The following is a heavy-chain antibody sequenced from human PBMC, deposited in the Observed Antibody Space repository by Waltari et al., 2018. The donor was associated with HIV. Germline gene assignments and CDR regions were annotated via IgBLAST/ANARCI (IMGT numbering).Heavy chain of an antibody. CDR1: GGTFSSYA. J-gene: IGHJ1*01. CDR2: IIPSFGTT. V-gene: IGHV1-69*01. Sequence: QVQLVQSGAEVKKPGSSVKVSCKASGGTFSSYAISWVRQAPGQGLEWMGGIIPSFGTTNYAQKFQGRVTITADESTSTAYMELSSLRSEDTAVYYCARDLSPKVVAGTVFQHWGQGTLVTVSS. D-gene: IGHD6-19*01. CDR3: ARDLSPKVVAGTVFQH.